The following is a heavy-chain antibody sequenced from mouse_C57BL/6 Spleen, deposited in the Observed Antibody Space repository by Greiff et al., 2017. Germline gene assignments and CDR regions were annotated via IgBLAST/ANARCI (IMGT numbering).Heavy chain of an antibody. CDR1: GFTFSSYG. Sequence: EVIVVESGGDLVKPGGSLKLSCAASGFTFSSYGMSWVRQTPDKRLEWVATISSGGSYTYYPDSVKGRFTISRDNAKNTLYLQMSSLKSEDTAMYDCARQDYSNYAYYFDYWGQGTTLTVSS. V-gene: IGHV5-6*01. D-gene: IGHD2-5*01. J-gene: IGHJ2*01. CDR3: ARQDYSNYAYYFDY. CDR2: ISSGGSYT.